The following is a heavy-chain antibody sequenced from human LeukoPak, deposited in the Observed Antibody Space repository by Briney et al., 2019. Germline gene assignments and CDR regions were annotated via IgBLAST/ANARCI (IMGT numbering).Heavy chain of an antibody. Sequence: SETLSLTCAVSGGSFSDYYWIWIRQPPGKGLEWVAEINDSGSTNYNPSLKSRLSLSVDTSNRHFSLRQTCVTAGNTAVYYCARAFDYYFDYWGQGTLVTVSS. CDR2: INDSGST. CDR1: GGSFSDYY. V-gene: IGHV4-34*01. CDR3: ARAFDYYFDY. D-gene: IGHD2-21*01. J-gene: IGHJ4*02.